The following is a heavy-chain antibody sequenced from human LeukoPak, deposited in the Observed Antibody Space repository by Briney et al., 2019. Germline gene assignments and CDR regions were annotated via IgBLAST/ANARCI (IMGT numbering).Heavy chain of an antibody. CDR3: AKDQCFAVACGFDY. Sequence: SGGSLRLSCAASGFTFRSYAMSWVRQAPGKGLEWVSGISGRGGSTYYADSVKGRFTISRDNSKNTLYLKMNRLRAEDTAVYYGAKDQCFAVACGFDYWGQGTLVTVSS. D-gene: IGHD6-19*01. V-gene: IGHV3-23*01. CDR2: ISGRGGST. J-gene: IGHJ4*02. CDR1: GFTFRSYA.